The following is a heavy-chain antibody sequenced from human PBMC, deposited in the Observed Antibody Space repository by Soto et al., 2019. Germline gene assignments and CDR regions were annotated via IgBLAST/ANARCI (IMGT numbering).Heavy chain of an antibody. J-gene: IGHJ4*02. D-gene: IGHD6-6*01. Sequence: EVELVESGGGLVKPGGSLRLSCAASGFTFRIYNMIWVRQAPGKGLEWVSFISSSSSYIYYADSVQGRFTISRDNAKNSLYLQLNSLRAEDTAVYYCARQYPSSSRHFDHWGQGSRVIVSS. V-gene: IGHV3-21*01. CDR2: ISSSSSYI. CDR3: ARQYPSSSRHFDH. CDR1: GFTFRIYN.